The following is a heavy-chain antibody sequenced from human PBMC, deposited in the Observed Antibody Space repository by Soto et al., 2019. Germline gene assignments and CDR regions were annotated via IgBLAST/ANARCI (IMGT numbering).Heavy chain of an antibody. CDR1: GFTFSSYG. J-gene: IGHJ3*02. V-gene: IGHV3-30*18. D-gene: IGHD3-3*01. CDR2: ISYDGSNK. Sequence: QVQLVESGGGVVKLGRSLRLSCAASGFTFSSYGMHWVRQAPGKGLEWVAVISYDGSNKYYADSVKGRFTISRDNSKNTLYLQMNSLRAEDTAVYYCAEGGVLLEWLLYAFDIWGQGTMVTVSS. CDR3: AEGGVLLEWLLYAFDI.